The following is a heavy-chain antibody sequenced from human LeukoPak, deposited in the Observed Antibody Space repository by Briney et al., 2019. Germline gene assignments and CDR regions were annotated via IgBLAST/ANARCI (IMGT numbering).Heavy chain of an antibody. CDR1: GFTFNNYA. CDR2: ISSSSSYI. Sequence: GGSLRLSCAASGFTFNNYAMSWVRQAPGKGLEWVSSISSSSSYIYYADSVKGRFTISRDNAKNSLYLQMNSLRAEDTAVYYCARGVDTAMALDYWGQGTLVTVSS. CDR3: ARGVDTAMALDY. D-gene: IGHD5-18*01. J-gene: IGHJ4*02. V-gene: IGHV3-21*01.